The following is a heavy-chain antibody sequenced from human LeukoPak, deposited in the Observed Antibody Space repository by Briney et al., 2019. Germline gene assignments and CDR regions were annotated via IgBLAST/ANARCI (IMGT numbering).Heavy chain of an antibody. CDR1: GYTFTGYY. CDR2: INPNSGGT. Sequence: GASVKVSCKASGYTFTGYYMHWVRQAPGQGLEWMGWINPNSGGTYYAQKFQGRVTMTSDTSISTAYMELSRLRSDNTAVYYCARDLALGYFDWLLPKYYYYYMDVWGKGTTVTVSS. CDR3: ARDLALGYFDWLLPKYYYYYMDV. V-gene: IGHV1-2*02. D-gene: IGHD3-9*01. J-gene: IGHJ6*03.